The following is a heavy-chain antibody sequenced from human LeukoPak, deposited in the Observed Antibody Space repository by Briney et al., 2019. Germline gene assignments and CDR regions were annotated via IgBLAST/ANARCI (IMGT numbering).Heavy chain of an antibody. Sequence: SGLTLVIPTQTLTLTCTFSGFSLSTSGVGVGWVRHTPGKALEWLALIYWDDDKRYNSSLKSRLTITKDTSKNQVVLTMTNVDPVDTATYYCVHRRIYSPFDYWGQGALVTVSS. CDR2: IYWDDDK. CDR3: VHRRIYSPFDY. D-gene: IGHD4-11*01. J-gene: IGHJ4*02. CDR1: GFSLSTSGVG. V-gene: IGHV2-5*02.